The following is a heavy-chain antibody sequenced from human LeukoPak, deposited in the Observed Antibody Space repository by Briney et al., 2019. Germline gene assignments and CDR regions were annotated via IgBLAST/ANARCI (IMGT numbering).Heavy chain of an antibody. Sequence: ASVKVSCKASGYTFTSYYMHWVRQAPGQGLEWMGIINPSGGSTSYAQKFQGRVTMTRDMSTSTVYMELSSLRSEDTAVYYCARFGGYCSSTSCWPNDYWGQGTLVTVSS. CDR2: INPSGGST. CDR1: GYTFTSYY. V-gene: IGHV1-46*01. D-gene: IGHD2-2*01. J-gene: IGHJ4*02. CDR3: ARFGGYCSSTSCWPNDY.